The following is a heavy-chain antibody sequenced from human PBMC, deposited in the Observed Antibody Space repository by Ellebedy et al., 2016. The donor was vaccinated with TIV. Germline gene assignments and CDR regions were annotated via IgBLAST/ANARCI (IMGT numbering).Heavy chain of an antibody. CDR2: ISGSGGST. J-gene: IGHJ4*02. D-gene: IGHD6-13*01. CDR1: GFTFSSYA. Sequence: GGSLRLXXAASGFTFSSYAMSWVRQAPGKGLEWVSAISGSGGSTYYADSVKGRFTISRDNSKNTLYLQMNSLRAEDTAVYYCAALGGSSWYRSFDYWGQGTLVTVSS. CDR3: AALGGSSWYRSFDY. V-gene: IGHV3-23*01.